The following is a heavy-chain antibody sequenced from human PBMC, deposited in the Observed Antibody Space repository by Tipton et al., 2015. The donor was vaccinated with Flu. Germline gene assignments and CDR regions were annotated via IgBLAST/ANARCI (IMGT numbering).Heavy chain of an antibody. D-gene: IGHD1-26*01. CDR1: GFTFSSYA. V-gene: IGHV3-64*01. Sequence: GSLRLSCAASGFTFSSYAMHWVRQAPGKGLEYASAISSNGGSTYYANSVKGRFTISRDNSKNTLYLQMGSLRAEDMAVYYCARHVSGSYDYWGQGTLVTVSS. CDR2: ISSNGGST. CDR3: ARHVSGSYDY. J-gene: IGHJ4*02.